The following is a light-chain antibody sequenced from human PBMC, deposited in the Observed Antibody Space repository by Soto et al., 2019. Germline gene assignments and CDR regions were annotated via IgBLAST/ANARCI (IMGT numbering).Light chain of an antibody. CDR3: CSYAGSYTLWV. CDR1: SSDVGGYNY. J-gene: IGLJ1*01. Sequence: QSVLTQPRSVSGSPGQSVTISCTGTSSDVGGYNYVSWYQQHPGKAPKLMIYDVSKRPSGVPYRFSGSKSGNTASLTISGLQAEDEADYYCCSYAGSYTLWVFGTGTKVTVL. V-gene: IGLV2-11*01. CDR2: DVS.